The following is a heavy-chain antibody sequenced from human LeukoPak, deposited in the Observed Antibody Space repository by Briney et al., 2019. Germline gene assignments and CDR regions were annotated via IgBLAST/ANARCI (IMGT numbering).Heavy chain of an antibody. CDR1: GDSFSSNSAA. Sequence: SQALSLTCVISGDSFSSNSAAWNWIRQSPSRGLEWLGRTYYRSKWYNDYAVSVKSRITINPDTSKNQFSLHLNSVTPEDTAVYYCAGYSYGVRPSWGQGTLVTVSS. D-gene: IGHD5-18*01. CDR3: AGYSYGVRPS. V-gene: IGHV6-1*01. J-gene: IGHJ5*02. CDR2: TYYRSKWYN.